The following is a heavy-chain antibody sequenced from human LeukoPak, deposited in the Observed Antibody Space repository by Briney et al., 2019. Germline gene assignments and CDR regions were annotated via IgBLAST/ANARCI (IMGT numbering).Heavy chain of an antibody. Sequence: QPGGSLRLSCMVSGFTFTNYWMAWVRKPPGQGLEWVANRKENGGEKYYVDSVEGRFTIPRDNADNSLYLQMNSLRAEDTAVYYCARGYCSTDNCYAGPNFDYWGQGTLVTVYS. J-gene: IGHJ4*02. D-gene: IGHD2-2*01. V-gene: IGHV3-7*03. CDR1: GFTFTNYW. CDR2: RKENGGEK. CDR3: ARGYCSTDNCYAGPNFDY.